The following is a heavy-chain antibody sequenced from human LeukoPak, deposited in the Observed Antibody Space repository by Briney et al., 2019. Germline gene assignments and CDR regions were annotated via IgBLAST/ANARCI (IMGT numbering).Heavy chain of an antibody. CDR3: ARDCGGGSCYGPYDAFDI. CDR1: GFTFSSYE. J-gene: IGHJ3*02. V-gene: IGHV3-48*03. D-gene: IGHD2-15*01. Sequence: GGSLRLSCAASGFTFSSYEMNWVRQAPGKGLEWVSYISGSGSTIYYADSVKGRFTLSRDNAKNSLYLQMNSLRAEDTAVYYCARDCGGGSCYGPYDAFDIWGQGTMVTVSS. CDR2: ISGSGSTI.